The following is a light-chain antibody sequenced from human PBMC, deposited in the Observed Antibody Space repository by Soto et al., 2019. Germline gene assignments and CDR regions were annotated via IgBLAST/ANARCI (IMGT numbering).Light chain of an antibody. J-gene: IGKJ4*01. CDR2: DAS. CDR3: QQYNNWPPLT. V-gene: IGKV3-11*01. Sequence: EIVLTQSPATLSLSPGERATLSCRASQSVTNSLAWYQQKPGQAPRLLVYDASNRATGIPTRFSGSGSGTDFTLTISNLEPEDFAVYYCQQYNNWPPLTFGGGTKVEIK. CDR1: QSVTNS.